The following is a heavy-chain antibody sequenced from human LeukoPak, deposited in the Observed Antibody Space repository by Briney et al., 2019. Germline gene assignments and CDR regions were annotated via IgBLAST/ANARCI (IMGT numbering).Heavy chain of an antibody. CDR2: ISAYNGNT. V-gene: IGHV1-18*01. J-gene: IGHJ6*02. CDR3: ARDQRDIVVVPAAMLPYYYYGMDV. Sequence: SVKVSCKASGYTFTSYGISWVRQAPGQGLEWMGWISAYNGNTNYAQKLQGRVTMTTDTSTSTAYMELRSLRSDDPAVYYCARDQRDIVVVPAAMLPYYYYGMDVWGQGTTVTVSS. D-gene: IGHD2-2*01. CDR1: GYTFTSYG.